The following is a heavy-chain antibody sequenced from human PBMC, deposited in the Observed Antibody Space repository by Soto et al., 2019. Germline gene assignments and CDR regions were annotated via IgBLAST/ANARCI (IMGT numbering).Heavy chain of an antibody. CDR1: GGSISSSDYY. CDR2: IYYSGST. D-gene: IGHD6-13*01. J-gene: IGHJ4*02. Sequence: QVQLQESGPGLLKPSQTLSLTCTVSGGSISSSDYYWCWIRQPPGKGLEWIGYIYYSGSTYYNPSLKSRVTISVDTSKNQFSLKLSSVTAADTAVYYCATAAGTDYFDYWGQGTLVTVSS. CDR3: ATAAGTDYFDY. V-gene: IGHV4-30-4*01.